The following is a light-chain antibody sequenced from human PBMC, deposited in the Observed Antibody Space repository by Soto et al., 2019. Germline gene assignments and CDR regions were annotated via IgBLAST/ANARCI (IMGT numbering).Light chain of an antibody. CDR2: DVS. V-gene: IGKV3-11*01. Sequence: TLAPTTLSVSQGKRATLSCRASQNISNYLICYQQNPGQAPRLLIDDVSNRATGIPARFSGSGSGTDFTLTISSLEPEDVTVYCCQLRSNWPRTFGQGTKVDIK. J-gene: IGKJ1*01. CDR1: QNISNY. CDR3: QLRSNWPRT.